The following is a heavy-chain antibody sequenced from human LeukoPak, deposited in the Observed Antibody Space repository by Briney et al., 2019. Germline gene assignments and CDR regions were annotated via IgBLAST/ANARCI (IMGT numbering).Heavy chain of an antibody. D-gene: IGHD3-9*01. CDR2: IYHSGST. CDR3: ARREYDILTGYSTWYFDL. Sequence: SETLSLTCTVSGDSTNYYWSWIRQPPGKGLEWIGYIYHSGSTNYNPSLKSRVTISIDTSKNQFSLKLSSVTAADTAVYYCARREYDILTGYSTWYFDLWGRGTLVTVSS. V-gene: IGHV4-59*08. CDR1: GDSTNYY. J-gene: IGHJ2*01.